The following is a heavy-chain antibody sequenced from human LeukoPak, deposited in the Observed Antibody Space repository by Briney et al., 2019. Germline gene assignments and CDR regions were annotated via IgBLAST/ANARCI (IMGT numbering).Heavy chain of an antibody. J-gene: IGHJ4*02. CDR3: ARDVGGYSYSDGVDY. CDR2: ISSSSSYI. V-gene: IGHV3-21*01. D-gene: IGHD5-18*01. CDR1: GFTFSSYS. Sequence: GGSLRPSCAASGFTFSSYSMNWVRQAPGKGLEWVSSISSSSSYIYYADSVKGRFTISRDNAKNSLYLQMNSLRAEDTAVYYCARDVGGYSYSDGVDYWGQGTLVTVSS.